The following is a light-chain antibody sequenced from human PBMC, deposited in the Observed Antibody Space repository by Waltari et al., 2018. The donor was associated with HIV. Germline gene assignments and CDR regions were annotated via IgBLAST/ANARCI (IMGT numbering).Light chain of an antibody. CDR1: SSDVGGFNF. Sequence: QSALTQPRSVSGSPGQSVTIPCPGTSSDVGGFNFVSWYQQHPGKAPKLMIYDVTKRPSGVPDRFSGSKFDNTASLTISGLQADDEADYYCCSYAGSYTLVVFGGGTKLTVL. CDR3: CSYAGSYTLVV. V-gene: IGLV2-11*01. CDR2: DVT. J-gene: IGLJ2*01.